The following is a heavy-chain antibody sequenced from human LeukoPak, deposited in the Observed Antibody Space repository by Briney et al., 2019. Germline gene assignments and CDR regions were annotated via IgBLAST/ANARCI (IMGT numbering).Heavy chain of an antibody. CDR2: IYYSGST. J-gene: IGHJ6*04. CDR1: GGSISRSSYY. CDR3: ARHVQYSHMDV. D-gene: IGHD4-11*01. Sequence: SETLSITCTVSGGSISRSSYYWGWIRQPPGKGLEWIGSIYYSGSTNYNPSLKSRVTISVDTSKNQFSLKVSSLTAADTAVYYCARHVQYSHMDVWGKGTTVTVSS. V-gene: IGHV4-39*01.